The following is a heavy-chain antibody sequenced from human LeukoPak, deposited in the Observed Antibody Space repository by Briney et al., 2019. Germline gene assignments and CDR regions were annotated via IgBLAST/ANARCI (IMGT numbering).Heavy chain of an antibody. CDR1: GYTFSTFD. Sequence: ASVKVSCKASGYTFSTFDINWVRQASGQGLEWMGWMNTNNGYTGYAEKFQGRVTMTRETSTNTAYMELSGLRSADTAVYYCARWFGGSIEHYGLDVWGQGTTVTVSS. CDR3: ARWFGGSIEHYGLDV. V-gene: IGHV1-8*01. CDR2: MNTNNGYT. J-gene: IGHJ6*02. D-gene: IGHD3-10*01.